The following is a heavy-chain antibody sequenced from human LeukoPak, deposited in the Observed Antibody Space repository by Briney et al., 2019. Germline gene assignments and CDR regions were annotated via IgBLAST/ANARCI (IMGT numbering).Heavy chain of an antibody. J-gene: IGHJ6*03. D-gene: IGHD6-13*01. CDR3: ARRSIAAAGLGFYYYMDV. CDR2: IYPGDSDT. V-gene: IGHV5-51*01. Sequence: GESLKISCKGSGYSFTSYRIGWVRQMPGKGLEWMGIIYPGDSDTRYSPSFQGQVTISADKSISTAYLQWSSLKASDTAMYYCARRSIAAAGLGFYYYMDVWGKGTTVTVSS. CDR1: GYSFTSYR.